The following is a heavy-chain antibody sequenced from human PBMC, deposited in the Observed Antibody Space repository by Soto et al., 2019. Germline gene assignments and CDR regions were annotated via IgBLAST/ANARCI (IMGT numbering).Heavy chain of an antibody. J-gene: IGHJ4*02. CDR2: ISGYNSNT. V-gene: IGHV1-18*01. CDR3: GRERQWEPVLY. Sequence: GASVKVSCKASVCTFRKYAISWVRQAPGQGLEWMGWISGYNSNTNYAQKFEGRVTMTKDTTKSTAYLEVRSLRFDDTAVYYCGRERQWEPVLYWGQGTPVTVSS. CDR1: VCTFRKYA. D-gene: IGHD1-26*01.